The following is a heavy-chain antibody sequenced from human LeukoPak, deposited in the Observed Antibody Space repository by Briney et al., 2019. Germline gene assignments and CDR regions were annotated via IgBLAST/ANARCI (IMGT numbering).Heavy chain of an antibody. CDR1: GFTFSSYA. V-gene: IGHV3-23*01. J-gene: IGHJ6*03. CDR2: ISGSGGST. Sequence: GGSLRLSCAASGFTFSSYAMSWVRQAPGKGLEWVSAISGSGGSTYYADSVKGRFTISRDNSKNTLYLQMNSLRAEDTAVYYCARASRNDFWSGYPYYMDVWGKGTTVTVSS. CDR3: ARASRNDFWSGYPYYMDV. D-gene: IGHD3-3*01.